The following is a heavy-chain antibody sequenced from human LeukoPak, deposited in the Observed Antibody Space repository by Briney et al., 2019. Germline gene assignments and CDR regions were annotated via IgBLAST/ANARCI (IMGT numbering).Heavy chain of an antibody. CDR3: AREKSGYDY. CDR1: GGSISSSSYY. Sequence: SETLSLTCTVSGGSISSSSYYWGWIRQPPGKGLEWIGSIYYSGSTYYNPSLKSRVTISVDTSKNRFSLKLSSVTAADTAVYYCAREKSGYDYWGQGTLVTVSS. V-gene: IGHV4-39*02. J-gene: IGHJ4*02. D-gene: IGHD3-3*01. CDR2: IYYSGST.